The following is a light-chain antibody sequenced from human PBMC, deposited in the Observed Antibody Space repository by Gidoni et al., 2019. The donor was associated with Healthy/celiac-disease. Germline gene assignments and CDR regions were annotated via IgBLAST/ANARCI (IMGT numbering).Light chain of an antibody. V-gene: IGLV2-14*03. J-gene: IGLJ2*01. CDR1: SSDVGGYNY. CDR2: DVS. CDR3: SSYTTSSTPVV. Sequence: QSALTQPASVSGSPGQSIPISCTGTSSDVGGYNYVSWYQQHPGKAPKIMIYDVSNRPSGVSNRFSGSKSGNTASLTISGLQAEDEADYYCSSYTTSSTPVVFGGGTKLTVL.